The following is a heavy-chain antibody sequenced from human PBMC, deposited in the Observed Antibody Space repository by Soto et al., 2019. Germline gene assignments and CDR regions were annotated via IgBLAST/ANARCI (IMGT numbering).Heavy chain of an antibody. CDR3: ERRGGGYCSGGSCHYYYYYYGMDV. V-gene: IGHV5-51*01. CDR1: GYSFTSYW. Sequence: PGESLKISCKGSGYSFTSYWIGWVRQMPGKGLEWMGIIYPGDSDTRYSPSFQGQVTISADKSISTAYLQWSSLKASDPAMYYCERRGGGYCSGGSCHYYYYYYGMDVWGQGTTVTVSS. CDR2: IYPGDSDT. J-gene: IGHJ6*02. D-gene: IGHD2-15*01.